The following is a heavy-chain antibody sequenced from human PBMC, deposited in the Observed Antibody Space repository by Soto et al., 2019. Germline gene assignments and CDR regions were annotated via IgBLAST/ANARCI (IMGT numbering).Heavy chain of an antibody. V-gene: IGHV4-30-2*01. CDR1: GGSIGSGGYS. D-gene: IGHD3-22*01. CDR2: IYHSGST. Sequence: SETLSLTCAVSGGSIGSGGYSFIGIRQPPWKGLELIGYIYHSGSTYYNPSLKSRVTMSVDRSKNQFSLKLSSVTAADTAVYYCARVVPYYYDSSGYYFDYWGQGTLVTVSS. J-gene: IGHJ4*02. CDR3: ARVVPYYYDSSGYYFDY.